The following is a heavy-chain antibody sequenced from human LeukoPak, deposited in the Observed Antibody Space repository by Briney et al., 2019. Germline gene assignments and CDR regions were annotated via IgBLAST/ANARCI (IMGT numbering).Heavy chain of an antibody. Sequence: PSETLSLTCTVSGYSISSGYYWGWIRQPPGKGLEWIGYIYYNGSTNYNPSLKSRVTISVDTSKNQFSLKLSSVTAADTAVYYCARDRTWFDPWGQGTLVTVSS. V-gene: IGHV4-61*01. CDR3: ARDRTWFDP. CDR2: IYYNGST. CDR1: GYSISSGYY. J-gene: IGHJ5*02.